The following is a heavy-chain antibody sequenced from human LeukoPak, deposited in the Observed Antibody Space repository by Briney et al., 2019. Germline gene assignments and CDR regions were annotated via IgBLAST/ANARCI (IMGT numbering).Heavy chain of an antibody. J-gene: IGHJ5*02. D-gene: IGHD6-19*01. CDR2: ISSGAGTT. V-gene: IGHV3-23*01. CDR1: GFTFSNYA. Sequence: GGSLRLSCAASGFTFSNYAMSWVRQVPGKRLEWVSAISSGAGTTGYADSVKGRFTISRDNSKGTIHLQMNSLRAEDTAVYYCAKDLEQSYSGWSTSYDAWGQGTLVTVSS. CDR3: AKDLEQSYSGWSTSYDA.